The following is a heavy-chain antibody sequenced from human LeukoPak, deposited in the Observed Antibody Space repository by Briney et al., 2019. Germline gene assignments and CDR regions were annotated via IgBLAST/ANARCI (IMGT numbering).Heavy chain of an antibody. CDR3: ASAPFGSGSYNAPGRYFDY. CDR2: ISSSGSTI. CDR1: GFTFNAFW. Sequence: PGGSLRLSCTASGFTFNAFWMAWVRQAPGKGLEWVSYISSSGSTIYYADSVKGRFTISRDNAKNSLYLQMNSLRAEDTAVYYCASAPFGSGSYNAPGRYFDYWGQGTLVTVSS. D-gene: IGHD3-10*01. V-gene: IGHV3-11*01. J-gene: IGHJ4*02.